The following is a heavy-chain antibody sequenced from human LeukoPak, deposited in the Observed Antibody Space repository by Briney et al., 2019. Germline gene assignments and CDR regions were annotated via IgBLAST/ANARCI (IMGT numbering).Heavy chain of an antibody. CDR1: GFTFSNYA. Sequence: GGSLRLSCAASGFTFSNYAMTWVRQAPGKGLEWVSIIYTGGSTYYADSVKGRFTISRDNSKNTVYLQMNSLRAEDTAVYYCARGTRSYDDYWGQGTLVTVSS. V-gene: IGHV3-66*01. CDR2: IYTGGST. D-gene: IGHD3-16*01. CDR3: ARGTRSYDDY. J-gene: IGHJ4*02.